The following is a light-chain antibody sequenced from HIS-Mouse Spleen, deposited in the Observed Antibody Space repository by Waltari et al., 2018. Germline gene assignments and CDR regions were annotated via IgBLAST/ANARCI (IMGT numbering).Light chain of an antibody. J-gene: IGLJ3*02. CDR1: SSNIGSNY. CDR3: AAWDDSLSGPV. CDR2: RNN. Sequence: QSVLTQPPSASGTPGPRVTISCPGSSSNIGSNYVYWYQQLPGTAPKPRIYRNNQRPSGVPDRFSGSKSGTSASLAISGLRSEDEADYYCAAWDDSLSGPVFGGGTKLTVL. V-gene: IGLV1-47*01.